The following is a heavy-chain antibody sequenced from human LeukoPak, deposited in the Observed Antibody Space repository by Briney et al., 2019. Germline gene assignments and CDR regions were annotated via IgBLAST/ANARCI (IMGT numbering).Heavy chain of an antibody. CDR3: ARDWYDFWSAPSWYFDY. CDR2: IYTSGST. V-gene: IGHV4-4*07. D-gene: IGHD3-3*01. CDR1: GGSISSYY. Sequence: PSETLSLTCTVSGGSISSYYWSWIRQPAGKGLEWIGRIYTSGSTNYNPSLKSRVTMSVDTSKNQFSLKLSSVTAADTAVYYCARDWYDFWSAPSWYFDYWGQGTLVTVSS. J-gene: IGHJ4*02.